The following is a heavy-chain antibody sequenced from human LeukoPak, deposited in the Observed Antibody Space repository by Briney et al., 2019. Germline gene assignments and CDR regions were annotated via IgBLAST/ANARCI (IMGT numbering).Heavy chain of an antibody. Sequence: PSETLSLTCSVSTDSTNTYYWSWIRQSPGKGLEWVGHIYHSGSTDYNRSFKSRVTISIDMSKREFSLKLTPVTVADTAMYYCVRLRWELMAPYFDHWGQGAFVIVSS. CDR3: VRLRWELMAPYFDH. CDR2: IYHSGST. V-gene: IGHV4-59*01. D-gene: IGHD1-26*01. J-gene: IGHJ4*02. CDR1: TDSTNTYY.